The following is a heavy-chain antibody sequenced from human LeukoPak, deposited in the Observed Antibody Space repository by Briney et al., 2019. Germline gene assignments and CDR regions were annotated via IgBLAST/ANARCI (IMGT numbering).Heavy chain of an antibody. CDR1: GGSISSGGYS. CDR2: IYHSGST. Sequence: PPETLSLTCAVSGGSISSGGYSWSWIRQPPGKGLEWIGYIYHSGSTYYNPSLKSRVTISVDKSKNQFSLKLSSVTAADTAVYYCARGGWAAAGPNWFDPWGQGTLVTVSS. D-gene: IGHD6-13*01. V-gene: IGHV4-30-2*01. CDR3: ARGGWAAAGPNWFDP. J-gene: IGHJ5*02.